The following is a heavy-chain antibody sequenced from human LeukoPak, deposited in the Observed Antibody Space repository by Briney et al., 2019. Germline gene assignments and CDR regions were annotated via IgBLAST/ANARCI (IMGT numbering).Heavy chain of an antibody. CDR3: ARGLTVTTRPAGY. CDR1: GYTFTSYD. Sequence: GASVKVSCKASGYTFTSYDINWVRQATGQGLEWMGWMNPNSGNTDYAQKFQGRVTMTRSTSISTAYMELSSLRSEDTAMYYCARGLTVTTRPAGYWGQGTLVTVSS. CDR2: MNPNSGNT. J-gene: IGHJ4*02. V-gene: IGHV1-8*01. D-gene: IGHD4-17*01.